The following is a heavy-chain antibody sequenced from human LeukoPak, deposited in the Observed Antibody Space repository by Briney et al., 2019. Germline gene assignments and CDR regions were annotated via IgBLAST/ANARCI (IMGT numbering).Heavy chain of an antibody. J-gene: IGHJ4*02. V-gene: IGHV3-33*01. CDR3: ARRDGYDFDY. CDR2: IWYDGTNK. Sequence: AGSLRLSCAASGFTFSSYGMHWLRQAPGKGLEWVAVIWYDGTNKYYTDSVKGRFTISRDNSKNTLYPQMNSLSAEDTAVYYCARRDGYDFDYWGQGTLVTVSS. D-gene: IGHD5-24*01. CDR1: GFTFSSYG.